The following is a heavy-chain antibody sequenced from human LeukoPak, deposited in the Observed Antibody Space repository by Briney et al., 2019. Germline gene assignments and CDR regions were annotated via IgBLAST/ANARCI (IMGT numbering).Heavy chain of an antibody. CDR2: SYYSGST. D-gene: IGHD3-10*01. Sequence: SETLSLTCTVSGGSISSSTSYWGWIRQPPGKGLEWIGSSYYSGSTYYNPSLKSRVTISVDTSKNQFSLRLSSVTAADTAVYYCTRSRGFTHSFEIWGQATMVTVSS. V-gene: IGHV4-39*07. CDR1: GGSISSSTSY. CDR3: TRSRGFTHSFEI. J-gene: IGHJ3*02.